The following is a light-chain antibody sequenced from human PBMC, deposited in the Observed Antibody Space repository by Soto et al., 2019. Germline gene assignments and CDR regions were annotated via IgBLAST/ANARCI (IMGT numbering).Light chain of an antibody. CDR2: GAS. V-gene: IGKV1-6*01. CDR1: QGIRKD. J-gene: IGKJ2*01. Sequence: AVQMTQSPSSLSASVGDRVTITCRASQGIRKDLGWYQQKPGKAPKVLIYGASNLHSGVPSRFSGSGSGTEFTLTISNLQPEDVATYYCLQDYNYPQASFCQGTKVEMK. CDR3: LQDYNYPQAS.